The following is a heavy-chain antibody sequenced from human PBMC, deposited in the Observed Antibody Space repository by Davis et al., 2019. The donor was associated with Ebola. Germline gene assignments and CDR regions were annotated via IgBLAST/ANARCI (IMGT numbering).Heavy chain of an antibody. D-gene: IGHD3-22*01. J-gene: IGHJ3*02. CDR2: IYYSGST. V-gene: IGHV4-61*01. Sequence: GSLRLSCTVSGGSVSSGSYYWSWIRQPPGKGLEWIGYIYYSGSTNYNPSLKSRVTISVDTSKNQFSLKLSSVTAADTAVYYCARRGYYYDSSGYHAGAFDIWGQGTMVTVSS. CDR1: GGSVSSGSYY. CDR3: ARRGYYYDSSGYHAGAFDI.